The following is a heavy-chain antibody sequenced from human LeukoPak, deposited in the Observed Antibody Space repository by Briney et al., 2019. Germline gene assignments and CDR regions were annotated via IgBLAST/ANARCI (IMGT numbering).Heavy chain of an antibody. D-gene: IGHD6-19*01. V-gene: IGHV3-30-3*01. CDR2: ITYDGNNK. J-gene: IGHJ4*02. CDR1: GFTFSNYA. Sequence: GGSLSLSCAASGFTFSNYAMHWARQAPGKGLEWVAVITYDGNNKYYADSVKGRFTISRDNSKDTLYVQMNSLRTEDTTVYYCASSNYRSGWGLFDYWGQGTLVTVSS. CDR3: ASSNYRSGWGLFDY.